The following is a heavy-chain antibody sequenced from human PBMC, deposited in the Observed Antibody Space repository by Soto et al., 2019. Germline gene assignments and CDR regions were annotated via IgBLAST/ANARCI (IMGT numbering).Heavy chain of an antibody. V-gene: IGHV4-39*01. CDR2: IYYTEGT. Sequence: PSETLSLTCTVSGGSISSSNYYWAWIRQPPGKGLEWIGNIYYTEGTYYNPSLESRVTISVDTSKNQVSLKLFSVTAADTAVYYCVSAAKWELLFDYWGQGTLVTVSS. CDR3: VSAAKWELLFDY. J-gene: IGHJ4*02. D-gene: IGHD1-26*01. CDR1: GGSISSSNYY.